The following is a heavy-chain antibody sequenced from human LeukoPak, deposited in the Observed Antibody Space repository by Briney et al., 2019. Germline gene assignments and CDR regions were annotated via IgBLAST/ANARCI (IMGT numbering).Heavy chain of an antibody. D-gene: IGHD5-18*01. Sequence: GGSLRLSCAASGFSLTSYAMSWVRQAPGKGLEWVSMIYPNGNTFYTDSVKGRFTISRDDSKNTLDLQMSSLRAEDTAVYYCARRGHGYGLPFDYWGQGTLVTVSS. CDR2: IYPNGNT. CDR1: GFSLTSYA. CDR3: ARRGHGYGLPFDY. J-gene: IGHJ4*02. V-gene: IGHV3-66*04.